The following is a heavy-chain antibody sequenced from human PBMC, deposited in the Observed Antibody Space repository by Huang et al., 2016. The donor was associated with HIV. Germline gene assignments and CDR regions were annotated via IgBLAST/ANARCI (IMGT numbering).Heavy chain of an antibody. CDR3: ARGGLLWFGELST. V-gene: IGHV1-8*01. CDR1: GYTFTNYD. CDR2: MNPNSGET. D-gene: IGHD3-10*01. Sequence: QVQLVQSGAEVKKPGASVKVSCKASGYTFTNYDINWVRQATGQGLEWRGWMNPNSGETGFAQKFQGRVTMTRNTSISTAYMELSSLRSEDTAVYYCARGGLLWFGELSTWGQGTLVTVSS. J-gene: IGHJ5*02.